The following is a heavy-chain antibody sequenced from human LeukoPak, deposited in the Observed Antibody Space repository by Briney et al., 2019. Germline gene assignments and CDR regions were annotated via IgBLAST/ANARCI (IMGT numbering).Heavy chain of an antibody. CDR1: GFTFSSSG. CDR2: ISGTGDRT. J-gene: IGHJ6*03. Sequence: GGSLRLSCAASGFTFSSSGMIWVRPAPGKGLEWVSAISGTGDRTYHADSVKGRFTISRDNSKNTLYLHMNSLRAEDTAVYYCARVSKKGSGSYYYYYYMDVWGKGTTVTVSS. V-gene: IGHV3-23*01. CDR3: ARVSKKGSGSYYYYYYMDV. D-gene: IGHD3-10*01.